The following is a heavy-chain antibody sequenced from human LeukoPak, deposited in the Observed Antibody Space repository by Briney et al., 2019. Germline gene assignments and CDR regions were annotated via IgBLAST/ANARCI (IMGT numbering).Heavy chain of an antibody. V-gene: IGHV3-21*01. Sequence: GGSLRLSCAASGFILSDYNMNWVRQAPGKGLEWVSFIAISGTYITYADSVKGRFTISRDNAKNSLYLQMNSLRVEDTAVYYSTRDLSATARAYDYWGQGTLVTVSS. CDR1: GFILSDYN. J-gene: IGHJ4*02. D-gene: IGHD1-26*01. CDR2: IAISGTYI. CDR3: TRDLSATARAYDY.